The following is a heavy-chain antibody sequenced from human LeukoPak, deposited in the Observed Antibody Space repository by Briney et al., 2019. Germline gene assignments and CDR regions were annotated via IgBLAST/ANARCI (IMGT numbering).Heavy chain of an antibody. J-gene: IGHJ4*02. D-gene: IGHD6-13*01. CDR2: IYYSRTT. V-gene: IGHV4-30-4*01. Sequence: SETLSLTCAVSGVSISSSNWWSWIRQPPGKGLEWIGYIYYSRTTYYNPSLKSRLTISVDTSKNQFSLKVTSVTAADTAVYYCARLYSSSWYFDYWGQGSLVTVSS. CDR3: ARLYSSSWYFDY. CDR1: GVSISSSNW.